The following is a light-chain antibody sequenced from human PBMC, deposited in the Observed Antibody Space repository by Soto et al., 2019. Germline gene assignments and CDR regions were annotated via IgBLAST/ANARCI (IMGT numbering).Light chain of an antibody. V-gene: IGKV3-20*01. Sequence: VVTQSPGTLSLSPGERATLSCRASLSVSGSQLAWYQQKPGQPPRLLIYGASSRAAGIPDRFSGSGSGTDFTLTINRLEPEDFAVYYCQQYVTSRRTFGPGTKVDIK. CDR3: QQYVTSRRT. CDR1: LSVSGSQ. CDR2: GAS. J-gene: IGKJ1*01.